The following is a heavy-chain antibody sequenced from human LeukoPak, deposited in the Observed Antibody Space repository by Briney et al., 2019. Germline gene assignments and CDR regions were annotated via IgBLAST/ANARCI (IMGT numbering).Heavy chain of an antibody. CDR1: GFTFSSYA. Sequence: GGSLRLSCEASGFTFSSYAMYWVRQAPGQGLEWVSGIFVSGGSTHYADSVKGRFTISRDNSKNTVYLQMNSLRAEDTAVYYCAKTTTGCSSGRFPGWPVDYWGQGTLVTVSS. J-gene: IGHJ4*02. V-gene: IGHV3-23*01. CDR2: IFVSGGST. CDR3: AKTTTGCSSGRFPGWPVDY. D-gene: IGHD6-19*01.